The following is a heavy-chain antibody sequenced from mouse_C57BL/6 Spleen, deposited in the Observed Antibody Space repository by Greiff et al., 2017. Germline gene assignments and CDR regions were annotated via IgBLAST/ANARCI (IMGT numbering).Heavy chain of an antibody. D-gene: IGHD1-1*01. J-gene: IGHJ2*01. CDR3: APTEFDY. CDR2: IYPGDGDT. V-gene: IGHV1-82*01. CDR1: GYAFSSSW. Sequence: VQLQQSGPELVKPGASVKISCKASGYAFSSSWLNWVKQRPGKGLEWIGRIYPGDGDTNYNGKFKGKATLTADKSSSTAYMQLSSLTSEDSAVYFCAPTEFDYWGQGTTLTVSS.